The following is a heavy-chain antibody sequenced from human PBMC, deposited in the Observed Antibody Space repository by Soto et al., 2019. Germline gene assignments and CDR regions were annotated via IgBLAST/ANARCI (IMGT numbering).Heavy chain of an antibody. CDR1: GFTFNNYW. V-gene: IGHV3-7*03. J-gene: IGHJ4*02. Sequence: VGSLRLSCADSGFTFNNYWMTCVRQAPGWGLEWVANINPDGSVKYYVDSVKGRFTISRDNAKNSLYLQMNSLRAEDTAVYYCATPGIVVEPPANGVFDYWGQGALVTVSS. D-gene: IGHD2-2*01. CDR3: ATPGIVVEPPANGVFDY. CDR2: INPDGSVK.